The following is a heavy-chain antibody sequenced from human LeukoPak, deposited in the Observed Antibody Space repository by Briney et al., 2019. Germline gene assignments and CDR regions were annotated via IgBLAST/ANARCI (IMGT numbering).Heavy chain of an antibody. J-gene: IGHJ4*02. CDR2: INPNSGNT. D-gene: IGHD3-16*01. CDR3: AKTPPGGDVDH. V-gene: IGHV1-8*01. CDR1: GYSFTSYD. Sequence: ASVKVSCKASGYSFTSYDLNWVRQATGQGLEWMGWINPNSGNTGYAQKLQGRVTITRNTPLSTAYMELSSLRSEDTAVYYCAKTPPGGDVDHWGEGTLVTASS.